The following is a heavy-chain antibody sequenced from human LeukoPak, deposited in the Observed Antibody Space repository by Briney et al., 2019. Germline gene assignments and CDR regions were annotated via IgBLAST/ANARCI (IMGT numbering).Heavy chain of an antibody. D-gene: IGHD1-1*01. CDR1: GFTFSSYS. J-gene: IGHJ4*02. V-gene: IGHV3-48*04. CDR3: AQGTTLDY. CDR2: ISSSSSTT. Sequence: GGSLRLSCAASGFTFSSYSMNWVRQAPGKGLEWVSYISSSSSTTYYADSVKGRFTISRDNAENALYLQMKSLRAEDTAVYYCAQGTTLDYWGQGTLVTVSS.